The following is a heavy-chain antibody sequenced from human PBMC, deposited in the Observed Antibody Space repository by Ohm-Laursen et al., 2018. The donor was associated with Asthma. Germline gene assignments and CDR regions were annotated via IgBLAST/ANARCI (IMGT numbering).Heavy chain of an antibody. D-gene: IGHD6-19*01. CDR1: GFTFSSYA. CDR3: ARVLEVSSGCYYYYYGMDV. V-gene: IGHV3-23*01. J-gene: IGHJ6*02. Sequence: GSLRLSCTASGFTFSSYAMSWVRQAPGKGLEWVSAISGSGGSTYYADSVKGRFTISRDNAKNTLYLQMNSLRAEDTAVYYCARVLEVSSGCYYYYYGMDVWGQGTTVTVSS. CDR2: ISGSGGST.